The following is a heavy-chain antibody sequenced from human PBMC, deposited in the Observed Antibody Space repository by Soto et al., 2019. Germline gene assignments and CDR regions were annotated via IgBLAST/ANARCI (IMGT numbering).Heavy chain of an antibody. D-gene: IGHD6-13*01. CDR1: GGSISSYY. Sequence: SETLSLTCTVSGGSISSYYWSWIRQPPGKGLEWIGYIYYSGSTNYNPSLKSRVTISVDTSKNQFSLKLGSVTAADTAVYYCAIGIAEPNFDYWGQGTLVTVSS. J-gene: IGHJ4*02. V-gene: IGHV4-59*01. CDR3: AIGIAEPNFDY. CDR2: IYYSGST.